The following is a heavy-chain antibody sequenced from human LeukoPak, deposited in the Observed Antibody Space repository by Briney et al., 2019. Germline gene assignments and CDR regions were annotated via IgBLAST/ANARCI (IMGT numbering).Heavy chain of an antibody. CDR2: ISYDGSNK. Sequence: GGSLRLSCAGSGFTFSTYSMTRVRQGPGKGLEWVAVISYDGSNKYYADSVKGRFTISRDNSKNTLYLQMNSLRAEDTAVYYCTTYYLLVRTFDYWGQGTLVTVSS. J-gene: IGHJ4*02. V-gene: IGHV3-30*04. CDR1: GFTFSTYS. D-gene: IGHD3-10*01. CDR3: TTYYLLVRTFDY.